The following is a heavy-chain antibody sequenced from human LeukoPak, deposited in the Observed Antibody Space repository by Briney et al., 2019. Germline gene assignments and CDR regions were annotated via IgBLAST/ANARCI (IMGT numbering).Heavy chain of an antibody. Sequence: SGPALVKPTQTLTLTCTFSGFSLSTRGMRASWIRQPPGKALEWLARIDWDDDKFYSTSLKTRLTISKDTSKNQVVLTMTNMDPVDTATYYRARSALGYDGAFDIWGQGTMVTVSS. D-gene: IGHD7-27*01. CDR3: ARSALGYDGAFDI. CDR2: IDWDDDK. J-gene: IGHJ3*02. CDR1: GFSLSTRGMR. V-gene: IGHV2-70*04.